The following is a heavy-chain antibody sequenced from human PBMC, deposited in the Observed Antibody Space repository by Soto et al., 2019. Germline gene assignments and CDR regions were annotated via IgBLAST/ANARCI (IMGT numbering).Heavy chain of an antibody. CDR3: AADDYVWGSYRFDY. J-gene: IGHJ4*02. D-gene: IGHD3-16*02. CDR2: INAGNGNT. V-gene: IGHV1-3*01. CDR1: GYTFTIYA. Sequence: ALVKVPCKASGYTFTIYAMHLATQAREQRLEWMGWINAGNGNTKSSQKFRGGVPINRDTSASTVYMELSSLRSEDTAVYYCAADDYVWGSYRFDYWGEGTLVTVSS.